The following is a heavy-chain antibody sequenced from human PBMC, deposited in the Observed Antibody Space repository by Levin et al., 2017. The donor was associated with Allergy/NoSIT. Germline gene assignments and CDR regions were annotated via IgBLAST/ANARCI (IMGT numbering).Heavy chain of an antibody. CDR1: SYSINSGDY. CDR2: IYNSAST. Sequence: SETLSLTCTVSSYSINSGDYWAWIRQPPGKGLEWIGSIYNSASTFYNPSLKSRVTMSIDMSKNQFSLKMTSVTATDTAVYYCARNISSLSGRANPQRPGEKYNWFDPWGQGTLVTVSS. V-gene: IGHV4-38-2*02. J-gene: IGHJ5*02. CDR3: ARNISSLSGRANPQRPGEKYNWFDP. D-gene: IGHD3-10*01.